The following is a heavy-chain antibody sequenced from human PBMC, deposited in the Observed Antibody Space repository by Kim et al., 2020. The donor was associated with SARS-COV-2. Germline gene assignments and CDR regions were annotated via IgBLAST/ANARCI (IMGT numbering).Heavy chain of an antibody. Sequence: ASVKVSCKASGYTFTGYYMHWVRQAPGQGLEWMGWINPNSGGTNYAQKFQGRVTMTRDTSISTAYMELSRLRSDDTAVYYCARDRGSSWYIISAQPVFWFDPWGQGTLVTVSS. CDR2: INPNSGGT. CDR1: GYTFTGYY. CDR3: ARDRGSSWYIISAQPVFWFDP. V-gene: IGHV1-2*02. D-gene: IGHD6-13*01. J-gene: IGHJ5*02.